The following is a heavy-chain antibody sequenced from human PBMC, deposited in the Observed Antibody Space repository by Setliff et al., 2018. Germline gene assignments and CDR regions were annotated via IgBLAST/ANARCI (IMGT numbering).Heavy chain of an antibody. V-gene: IGHV1-18*01. CDR2: ISPYTGNT. J-gene: IGHJ3*02. Sequence: ASVKVSCKASGYTFTDFGINWVRQAPGQGLEWMGWISPYTGNTYSAQRFQGRVTLTTDTSTSTAYMEVKSLTSDDTAVYYCARRWETGDQDAYDIWGQGTMVTVSS. D-gene: IGHD7-27*01. CDR1: GYTFTDFG. CDR3: ARRWETGDQDAYDI.